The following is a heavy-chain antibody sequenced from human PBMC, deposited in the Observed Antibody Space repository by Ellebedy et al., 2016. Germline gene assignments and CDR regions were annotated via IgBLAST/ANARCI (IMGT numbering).Heavy chain of an antibody. CDR2: ISYNGSNK. D-gene: IGHD5-12*01. CDR3: ARDGLYSGYGLFDY. CDR1: GFTFSSYA. Sequence: GGSLRLSCAASGFTFSSYAMHWVRQAPGKGLEWVAVISYNGSNKYYADSVKGRFTISRDNSKNTLYLQMNSLRAEDTAVYYCARDGLYSGYGLFDYWGQGTLVTVSP. V-gene: IGHV3-30-3*01. J-gene: IGHJ4*02.